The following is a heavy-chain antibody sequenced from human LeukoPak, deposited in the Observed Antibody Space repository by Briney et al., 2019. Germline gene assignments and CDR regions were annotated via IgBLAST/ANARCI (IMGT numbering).Heavy chain of an antibody. CDR3: ARDGRVVPAAKNAFDI. V-gene: IGHV3-30*01. CDR2: ISYDGSNK. CDR1: GFTFSSYA. J-gene: IGHJ3*02. Sequence: PGRSLRLSCAASGFTFSSYAMHWVRQAPGKGLEWVAVISYDGSNKYYADSVKGRFTISRDNSKNTLYLQMNSLRAEDTAVYYCARDGRVVPAAKNAFDIWGQGTMVTVSS. D-gene: IGHD2-2*01.